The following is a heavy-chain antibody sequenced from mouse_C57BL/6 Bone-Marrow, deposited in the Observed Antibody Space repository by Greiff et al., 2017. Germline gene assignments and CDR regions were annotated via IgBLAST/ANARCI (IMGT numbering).Heavy chain of an antibody. Sequence: EVQLQQSGPELVKPGASVKISCKASGYTFTDYYMNWVKQSHGKSLEWIGDINPNNGGTSYNQKFKGKATLTVDKSSSTAYMELRSLTSEDSAVYYCAREAPYYGSSYNYFDYWGQGTTLTVSS. CDR1: GYTFTDYY. CDR2: INPNNGGT. V-gene: IGHV1-26*01. CDR3: AREAPYYGSSYNYFDY. D-gene: IGHD1-1*01. J-gene: IGHJ2*01.